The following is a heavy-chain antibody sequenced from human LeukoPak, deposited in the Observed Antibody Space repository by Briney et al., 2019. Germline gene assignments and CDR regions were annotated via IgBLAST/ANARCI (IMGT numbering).Heavy chain of an antibody. D-gene: IGHD2-2*01. J-gene: IGHJ5*02. CDR2: FNPDNGGT. Sequence: GASVKASCRASGYTFTDYYIHWVRQAPGQGPEWMGWFNPDNGGTNYAQKFQGRVTMTRDTSIRTVYMDLSRLRSDDTAVFYCTREARVGNWFDPWGKGTQVTVSS. CDR3: TREARVGNWFDP. CDR1: GYTFTDYY. V-gene: IGHV1-2*02.